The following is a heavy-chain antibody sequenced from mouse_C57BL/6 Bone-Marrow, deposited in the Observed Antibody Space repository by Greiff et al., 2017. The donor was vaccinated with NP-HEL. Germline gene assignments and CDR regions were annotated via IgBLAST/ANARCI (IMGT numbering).Heavy chain of an antibody. CDR2: ISDGGSYT. J-gene: IGHJ2*01. Sequence: DVKLVESGGGLVKPGGSLKLSCAASGFTFSSYAMSWVRQTPEKRLEWVATISDGGSYTYYPDNVKGRFTISRDNAKSNLYLQISHLKSEDTAMYYCAREGLGFFDYWGQGTTLTVSS. D-gene: IGHD3-3*01. CDR1: GFTFSSYA. V-gene: IGHV5-4*01. CDR3: AREGLGFFDY.